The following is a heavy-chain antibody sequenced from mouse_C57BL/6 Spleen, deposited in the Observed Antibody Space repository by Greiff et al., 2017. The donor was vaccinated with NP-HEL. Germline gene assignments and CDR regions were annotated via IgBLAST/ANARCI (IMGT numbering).Heavy chain of an antibody. CDR1: GFTFSDYY. Sequence: EVQLVESGGGLVQPGGSLKLSCAASGFTFSDYYMYWVRQTPEKRLEWVAYISNGGGSTYYPDTVKGRFTISRDNAKNTLYLQMSRLKSEDTDMYYCARQLDYDRVFAYWGQGTLVTVSA. J-gene: IGHJ3*01. D-gene: IGHD2-4*01. V-gene: IGHV5-12*01. CDR3: ARQLDYDRVFAY. CDR2: ISNGGGST.